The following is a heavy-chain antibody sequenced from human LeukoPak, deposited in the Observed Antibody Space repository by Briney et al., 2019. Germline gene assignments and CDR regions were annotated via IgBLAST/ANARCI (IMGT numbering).Heavy chain of an antibody. CDR3: ARTLPYYYDSSGYHGYYGMDV. D-gene: IGHD3-22*01. CDR1: GFTFGSYA. J-gene: IGHJ6*02. V-gene: IGHV3-48*03. CDR2: ISSSGSTI. Sequence: PGGSLRLSCAASGFTFGSYAMSWVRQAPGKGLEWVSYISSSGSTIYYADSVKGRFTISRDNAKNSLYLQMNSLRAEDTAVYYCARTLPYYYDSSGYHGYYGMDVWGQGTTVTVSS.